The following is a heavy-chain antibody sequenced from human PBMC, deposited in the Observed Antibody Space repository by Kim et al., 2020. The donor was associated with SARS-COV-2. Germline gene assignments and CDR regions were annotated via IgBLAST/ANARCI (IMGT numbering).Heavy chain of an antibody. D-gene: IGHD4-17*01. Sequence: AQGFTGRFVFSLDTSVSTAYLQISSLKAEDTAVYYCARVSDPTVITFDPWGQGTLVTVSS. V-gene: IGHV7-4-1*02. J-gene: IGHJ5*02. CDR3: ARVSDPTVITFDP.